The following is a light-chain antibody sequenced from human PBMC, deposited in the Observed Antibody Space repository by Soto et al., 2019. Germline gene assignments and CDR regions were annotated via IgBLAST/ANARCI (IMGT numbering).Light chain of an antibody. Sequence: EIVMTQSPATLSVSPGERATLSCRASQSVRSDLAWYQQKPGQAPRLLIYGASARATGSPARFSGSGSGTEFTLTISSLQSEDFALYYCQHTLKWPPTFGQGTKVDIK. CDR1: QSVRSD. CDR3: QHTLKWPPT. V-gene: IGKV3-15*01. J-gene: IGKJ1*01. CDR2: GAS.